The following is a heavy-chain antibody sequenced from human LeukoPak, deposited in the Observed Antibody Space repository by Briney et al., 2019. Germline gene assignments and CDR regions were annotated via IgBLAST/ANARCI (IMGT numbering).Heavy chain of an antibody. D-gene: IGHD6-19*01. V-gene: IGHV4-4*07. J-gene: IGHJ4*02. CDR2: IYSSGST. CDR1: GGSISNYY. CDR3: ARPRSSSGWDGDFDY. Sequence: SETLSLTCTVSGGSISNYYWSWIRRPAGKGLEWIGRIYSSGSTNYNPSLKSRVTMSVDTSKNQFSLKLSSVTAADTAVYYCARPRSSSGWDGDFDYWGQGTWSPSPQ.